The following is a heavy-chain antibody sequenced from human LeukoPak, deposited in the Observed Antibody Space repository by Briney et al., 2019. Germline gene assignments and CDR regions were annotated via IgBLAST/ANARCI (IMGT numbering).Heavy chain of an antibody. CDR2: FDPEDGET. J-gene: IGHJ4*02. CDR1: GYTLTELS. CDR3: ATAKYCSSTSCRERKFDY. D-gene: IGHD2-2*01. V-gene: IGHV1-24*01. Sequence: ASVKVSCKVSGYTLTELSMHWARQAPGKGLEWMGGFDPEDGETIYAQKFQGRVTMTEDTSTDTAYMELSSLRSEDTAVYYCATAKYCSSTSCRERKFDYWGQGTLVTVSS.